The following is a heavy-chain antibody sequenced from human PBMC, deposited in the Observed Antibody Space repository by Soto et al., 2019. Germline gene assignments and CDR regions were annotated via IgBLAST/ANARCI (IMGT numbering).Heavy chain of an antibody. CDR1: GFTFRNYD. J-gene: IGHJ6*02. Sequence: EVQLVESGGGLVQPGGSLRLSCEASGFTFRNYDMHWVRQGTRKGLEWVSGISAAGDPDYADSVEGRFTISRENAQNSFFLQMNSLRVGDTAVYYCARTDRDFYGLDVWGQGTTVSVSS. V-gene: IGHV3-13*05. CDR3: ARTDRDFYGLDV. CDR2: ISAAGDP.